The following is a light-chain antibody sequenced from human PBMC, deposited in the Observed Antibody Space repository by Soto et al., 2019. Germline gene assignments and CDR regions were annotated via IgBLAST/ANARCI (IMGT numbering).Light chain of an antibody. CDR1: SSNIGAGYD. CDR2: GNT. CDR3: QSYDSSLSASV. Sequence: HSVLTQPPSVSGAPGQRVTISCTGSSSNIGAGYDVNWYQQLPGTAPKLLIYGNTNRPSGVPDRFSGSKSGTSASLAITGLQAEDEADYYCQSYDSSLSASVFGGGTKLTVL. J-gene: IGLJ2*01. V-gene: IGLV1-40*01.